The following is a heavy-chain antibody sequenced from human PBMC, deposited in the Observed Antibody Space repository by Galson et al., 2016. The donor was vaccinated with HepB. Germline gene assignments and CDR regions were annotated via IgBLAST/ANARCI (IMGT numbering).Heavy chain of an antibody. J-gene: IGHJ4*02. CDR2: ISCYSGNT. D-gene: IGHD3-10*01. CDR1: GYTFTSHR. Sequence: SVKVSCKASGYTFTSHRISWVRQAPGEGLEWMGWISCYSGNTNYAQKFQGRVTMTTDTFTSTAYMELRSLTSDDTAVYYCAREEWFGDLWPAVDYWGQGTLVTVSS. V-gene: IGHV1-18*04. CDR3: AREEWFGDLWPAVDY.